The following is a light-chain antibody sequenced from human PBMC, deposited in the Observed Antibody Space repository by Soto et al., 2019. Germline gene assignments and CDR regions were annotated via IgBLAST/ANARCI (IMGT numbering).Light chain of an antibody. CDR1: QSVSSY. V-gene: IGKV3-11*01. J-gene: IGKJ5*01. Sequence: EILLTQSPATLSLSPGERATLSCRASQSVSSYLACYQQKPGQAPRLLIYDASNRATGIPARFSGSGSGTDFTLTISSLEPEDFAFYYCQQRSNWPPITFGQGTRLEIK. CDR3: QQRSNWPPIT. CDR2: DAS.